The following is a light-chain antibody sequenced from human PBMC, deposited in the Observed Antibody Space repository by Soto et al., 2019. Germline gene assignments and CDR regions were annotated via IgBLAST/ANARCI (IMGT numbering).Light chain of an antibody. Sequence: IVLAQYPCPLSPSSGERNTLSCLSSQSVSNNYLAWYQQKPGQAPRLLIYGASNRATGTPDRFSGSGSATDFTLTISSLEPEDFAVYYCQQRSNLPPTFGQGTRLEIK. V-gene: IGKV3D-20*02. CDR2: GAS. J-gene: IGKJ5*01. CDR3: QQRSNLPPT. CDR1: QSVSNNY.